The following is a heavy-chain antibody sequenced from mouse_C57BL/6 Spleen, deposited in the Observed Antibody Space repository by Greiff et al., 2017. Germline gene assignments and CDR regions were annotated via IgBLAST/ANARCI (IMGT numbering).Heavy chain of an antibody. V-gene: IGHV3-6*01. J-gene: IGHJ4*01. CDR2: ISYDGSN. Sequence: EVKLQESGPDLVKPSQSLSLTCSVTGYSITSGYYWNWIRQFPGNKLEWMGYISYDGSNNYNPSLKNRISITRDTSKNQFFLKLNSVTTEDTATYYCARDYYSNYDYAMDYWGQGTSVTVSS. CDR3: ARDYYSNYDYAMDY. CDR1: GYSITSGYY. D-gene: IGHD2-5*01.